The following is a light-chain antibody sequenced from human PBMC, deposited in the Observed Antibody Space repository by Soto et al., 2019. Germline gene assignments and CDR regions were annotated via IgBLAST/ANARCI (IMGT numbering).Light chain of an antibody. V-gene: IGLV1-51*01. CDR1: SSNIGNNY. Sequence: VLTQPPSVSAAPGQTVTISCSGSSSNIGNNYVSWYQQVPGAAPKLLIYDSNKRPSGIPERFSASKSGTSATLAITGLQTGDEADYYCGAWDGSLRLYVFGSGTKVTVL. CDR2: DSN. CDR3: GAWDGSLRLYV. J-gene: IGLJ1*01.